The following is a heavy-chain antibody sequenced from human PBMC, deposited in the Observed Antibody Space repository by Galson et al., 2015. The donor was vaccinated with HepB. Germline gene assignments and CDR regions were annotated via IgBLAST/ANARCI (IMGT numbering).Heavy chain of an antibody. J-gene: IGHJ6*04. CDR1: GGSISSGDYY. CDR3: AREYYDFWSGYYRKGDV. D-gene: IGHD3-3*01. CDR2: IYYSGST. V-gene: IGHV4-30-4*01. Sequence: LSLTCTVSGGSISSGDYYWSWIRQPPGKGLEWIGYIYYSGSTYYNPSLRSRVTISVDTSKNQFSLKLSSVTAADTAVYYCAREYYDFWSGYYRKGDVWGKGTTVTVSS.